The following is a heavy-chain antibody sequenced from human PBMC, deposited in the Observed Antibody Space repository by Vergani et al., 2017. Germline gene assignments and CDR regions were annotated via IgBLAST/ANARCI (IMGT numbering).Heavy chain of an antibody. CDR3: ARVVRQVPATSHFYYMDV. V-gene: IGHV4-31*11. CDR2: IFYSGTT. CDR1: GGSISSGDHC. Sequence: QVQLQESGPGVVKPSQTLSLPCAVSGGSISSGDHCWTWIRQRPGKGLAWIGYIFYSGTTYDNPSLRSRLTISVDTFQNQFSRELRSVTAADTAVYYCARVVRQVPATSHFYYMDVWGKGTTVVVSS. D-gene: IGHD6-25*01. J-gene: IGHJ6*03.